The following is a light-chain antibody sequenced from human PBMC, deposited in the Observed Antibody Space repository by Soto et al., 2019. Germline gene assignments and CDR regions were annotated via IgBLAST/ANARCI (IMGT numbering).Light chain of an antibody. V-gene: IGKV3D-11*02. J-gene: IGKJ5*01. CDR3: QQRNYWQVT. CDR1: QSVASN. CDR2: DVS. Sequence: EIVMSQSPATLPVSPGERATLSCRASQSVASNLAWYQQKPGQAPRLLIYDVSNRATGIPARFSGSGSGTDFTLTISSLEPEDFAVYYCQQRNYWQVTFGQGTQLEI.